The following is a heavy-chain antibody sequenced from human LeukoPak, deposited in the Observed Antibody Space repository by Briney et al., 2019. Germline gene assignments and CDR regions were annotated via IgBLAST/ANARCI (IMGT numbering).Heavy chain of an antibody. CDR2: INPNSGGT. Sequence: GASVKVSCKASGYTFTGYYMHWVRQAPGQGLEWMGWINPNSGGTNYAQKFQGRVTMTRDTSISTAYMELSRLRSDDTAVYYCAKCPINSYGFVPFDYWGQGTLVTVSS. D-gene: IGHD5-18*01. CDR3: AKCPINSYGFVPFDY. J-gene: IGHJ4*02. CDR1: GYTFTGYY. V-gene: IGHV1-2*02.